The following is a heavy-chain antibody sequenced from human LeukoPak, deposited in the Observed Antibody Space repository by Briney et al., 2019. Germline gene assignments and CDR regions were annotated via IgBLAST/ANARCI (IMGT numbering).Heavy chain of an antibody. CDR2: ISSSSSTI. J-gene: IGHJ4*02. V-gene: IGHV3-48*01. CDR1: GFTFSSYS. D-gene: IGHD5-12*01. CDR3: AKDRRLPWDYFDS. Sequence: GGSLRPSCAASGFTFSSYSMNWVRQAPGKGLEWVSYISSSSSTIYYADSVKGRFTISRDNAKNSLYLQMNSLRAEDTAIYYCAKDRRLPWDYFDSWGQGTLVTVSS.